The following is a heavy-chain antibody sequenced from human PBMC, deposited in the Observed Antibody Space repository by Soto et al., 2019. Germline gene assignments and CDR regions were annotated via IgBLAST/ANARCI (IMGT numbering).Heavy chain of an antibody. Sequence: PSETLSLTCTVSGGSISSGGYYWSWIRQHPGKGLEWIGYIYYSGSTYYNPSLKSRVTISVDTSKNQFSLKLSSVTAADTAVYYCARLTAMPPIPTSYYYGMDVWGQGTTVTVSS. V-gene: IGHV4-31*03. J-gene: IGHJ6*02. D-gene: IGHD5-18*01. CDR2: IYYSGST. CDR3: ARLTAMPPIPTSYYYGMDV. CDR1: GGSISSGGYY.